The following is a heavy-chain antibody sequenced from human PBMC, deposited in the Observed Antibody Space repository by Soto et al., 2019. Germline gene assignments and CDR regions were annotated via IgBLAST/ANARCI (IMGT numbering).Heavy chain of an antibody. D-gene: IGHD6-19*01. Sequence: SDTLSLTCAIYGGSFSGYYWSWIRQPPGKGLEWIGEINHIGSTNYNPSLKSRVAMSVDTSKNQFSLKLSSVTAADMAVYYCAAAVARGWFDPWGQGTLVTVSS. CDR3: AAAVARGWFDP. CDR2: INHIGST. CDR1: GGSFSGYY. J-gene: IGHJ5*02. V-gene: IGHV4-34*01.